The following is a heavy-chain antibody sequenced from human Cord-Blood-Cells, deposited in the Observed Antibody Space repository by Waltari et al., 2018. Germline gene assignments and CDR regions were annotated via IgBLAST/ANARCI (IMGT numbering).Heavy chain of an antibody. CDR3: AKDAFDI. J-gene: IGHJ3*02. CDR1: GFTFSSYG. CDR2: ISYDGSNK. Sequence: QVQLVESGGGVVQPGRSLRLSCAASGFTFSSYGMHWVRQAPGKGLEWVAVISYDGSNKYYADSVKGRFTISRDNSKNTLYLQMNSLRADDTAVYYCAKDAFDIWGQGTMVTVSS. V-gene: IGHV3-30*18.